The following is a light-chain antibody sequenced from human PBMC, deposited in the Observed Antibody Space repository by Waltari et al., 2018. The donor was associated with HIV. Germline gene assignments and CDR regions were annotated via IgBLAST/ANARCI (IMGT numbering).Light chain of an antibody. CDR1: QSVSSNY. Sequence: EIVLTQSPGTLSLSPGERATLPCRASQSVSSNYLAWYQQKPGQAPRLLIYGASSRATGIPDRFSGSGSGTDFTLTISRLEPEDFAVYYCQQYGNSPWTFGQGTKVEIK. CDR3: QQYGNSPWT. V-gene: IGKV3-20*01. CDR2: GAS. J-gene: IGKJ1*01.